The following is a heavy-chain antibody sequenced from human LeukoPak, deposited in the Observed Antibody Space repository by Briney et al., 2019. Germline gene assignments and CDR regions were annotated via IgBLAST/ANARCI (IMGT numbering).Heavy chain of an antibody. CDR2: IYYSGST. D-gene: IGHD3-10*01. CDR3: ARGGSESYRNYYYMDV. V-gene: IGHV4-59*08. J-gene: IGHJ6*03. CDR1: GGSISSYY. Sequence: SETLSLTCTVSGGSISSYYWSWIRQPPGKGLEWIGYIYYSGSTNYNPSLKSRVTISVDTSKNQFSLKLSSVTAADTAVYYCARGGSESYRNYYYMDVWGKGTTVTVSS.